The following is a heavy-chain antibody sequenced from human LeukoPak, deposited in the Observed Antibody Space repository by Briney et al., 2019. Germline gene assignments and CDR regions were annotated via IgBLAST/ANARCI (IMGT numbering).Heavy chain of an antibody. V-gene: IGHV4-59*11. Sequence: SETLSLTCTVSGGSISSHYWSWIWQPPGKGLEWIGYIYYSGSTNYNPSLKSRVTISVDTSKNQFSLKLSSVTAADTAVYYCARAPYYDFWSGYYLGWFDPWGQGTLVTVSS. CDR2: IYYSGST. D-gene: IGHD3-3*01. CDR3: ARAPYYDFWSGYYLGWFDP. J-gene: IGHJ5*02. CDR1: GGSISSHY.